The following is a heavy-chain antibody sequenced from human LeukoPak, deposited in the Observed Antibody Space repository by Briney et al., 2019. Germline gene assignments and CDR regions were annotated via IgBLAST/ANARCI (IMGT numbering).Heavy chain of an antibody. Sequence: GGSLRLSCAASGFTFGSFWMSWVRQAPGKGLEWVANIKPEGSEKYYVDSVKGRFTISRDNAKNSLYLQMNSLRAEDTAVYYCTRNRGLDVWGQGTTVTVSS. CDR2: IKPEGSEK. CDR3: TRNRGLDV. J-gene: IGHJ6*02. D-gene: IGHD6-25*01. V-gene: IGHV3-7*01. CDR1: GFTFGSFW.